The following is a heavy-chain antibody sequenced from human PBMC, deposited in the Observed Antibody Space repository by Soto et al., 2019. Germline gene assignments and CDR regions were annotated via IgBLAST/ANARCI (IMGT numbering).Heavy chain of an antibody. V-gene: IGHV3-30*18. Sequence: QVQLVESGGGVVQPGRSLRLSCAASGFTFSSYGMHWVRQAPGKGLEWVAVISYDGSNKYYADSVKGRFTISRDNSKNTLYLQMNSLRAEDTAVYYCAEVSGDLPFDYWGQGTLVTVSS. J-gene: IGHJ4*02. CDR2: ISYDGSNK. D-gene: IGHD2-21*02. CDR1: GFTFSSYG. CDR3: AEVSGDLPFDY.